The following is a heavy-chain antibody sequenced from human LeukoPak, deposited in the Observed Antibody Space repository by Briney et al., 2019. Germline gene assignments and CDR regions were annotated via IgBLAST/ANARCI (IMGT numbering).Heavy chain of an antibody. Sequence: SETLSLTCRVSGGSISSSSYYWGWIRQPPGRGLEWIGNMYYSGSTYYNPSLKSRVTISVGTSNNQFSLKLNSVTAADTAVYYCARHGREISSSSGPVYNYWGQGTLVTVSS. J-gene: IGHJ4*02. D-gene: IGHD6-6*01. CDR2: MYYSGST. V-gene: IGHV4-39*01. CDR3: ARHGREISSSSGPVYNY. CDR1: GGSISSSSYY.